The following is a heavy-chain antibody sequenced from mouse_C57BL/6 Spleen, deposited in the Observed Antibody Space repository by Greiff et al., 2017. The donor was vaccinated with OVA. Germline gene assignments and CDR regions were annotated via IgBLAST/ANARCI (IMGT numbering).Heavy chain of an antibody. CDR3: ARRDTTVVERAWFAY. CDR2: ISSGGSYT. D-gene: IGHD1-1*01. V-gene: IGHV5-6*02. Sequence: EVMLVESGGDLVKPGGSLKLSCAASGFTFSSYGMSWVRQTPDKRLEWVATISSGGSYTYYPDSVKGRFTISRDNAKNTLYLQMSSLKSEDTAMYYCARRDTTVVERAWFAYWGQGTLVTVSA. J-gene: IGHJ3*01. CDR1: GFTFSSYG.